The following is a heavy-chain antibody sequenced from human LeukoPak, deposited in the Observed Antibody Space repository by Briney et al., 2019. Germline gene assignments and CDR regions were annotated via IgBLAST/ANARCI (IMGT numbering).Heavy chain of an antibody. Sequence: GGSLRLSCAASGFSFSNFWMAWVRQRPGEGLEWVANMKPDASHISYVDSVEGRFTISRDNAKNSLYLQMDSLRAQDTAVYYCVRDSRTYGYFWGRGTLVTVSS. CDR2: MKPDASHI. V-gene: IGHV3-7*01. CDR3: VRDSRTYGYF. D-gene: IGHD3-10*01. CDR1: GFSFSNFW. J-gene: IGHJ4*02.